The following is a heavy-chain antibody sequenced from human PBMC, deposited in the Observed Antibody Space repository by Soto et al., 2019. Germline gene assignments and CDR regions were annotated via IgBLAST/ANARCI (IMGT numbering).Heavy chain of an antibody. CDR1: GFTFSSYA. CDR2: ISGSGGST. J-gene: IGHJ6*03. CDR3: AKGRDYYYYYMDV. Sequence: GGSLRLSCAASGFTFSSYAMSWVRQAPGKGLEWVSAISGSGGSTYYADSVKDRFTISRDNSKNTLYLQMNSLRAEDTAVYYCAKGRDYYYYYMDVWGKGTTVTVSS. V-gene: IGHV3-23*01.